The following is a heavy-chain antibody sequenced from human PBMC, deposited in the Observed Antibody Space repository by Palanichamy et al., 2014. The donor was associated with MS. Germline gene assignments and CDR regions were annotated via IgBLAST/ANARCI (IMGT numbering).Heavy chain of an antibody. D-gene: IGHD2-21*02. V-gene: IGHV4-30-4*01. CDR3: ARGGGVVTATPGAFDI. CDR2: IYYSGST. CDR1: SGSISSGDYY. J-gene: IGHJ3*02. Sequence: QVQLQESGPGLVKPSQTLSLTCTVSSGSISSGDYYWSWIRQPPGKGLEWIGYIYYSGSTYYNPSLKSRVTISVDTSKNQFSLKLSSVTAADTAVYYCARGGGVVTATPGAFDIWGQGTMVTVSS.